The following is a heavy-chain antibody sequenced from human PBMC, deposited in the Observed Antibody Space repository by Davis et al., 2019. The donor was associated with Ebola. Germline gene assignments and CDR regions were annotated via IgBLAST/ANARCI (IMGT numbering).Heavy chain of an antibody. CDR1: GFTVSSNY. V-gene: IGHV3-30*03. CDR3: ARDLPGGDWYFDL. J-gene: IGHJ2*01. CDR2: ISYDGSNK. D-gene: IGHD1-14*01. Sequence: GGSLRLSCAASGFTVSSNYMNWVRQAPGKGLEWVAVISYDGSNKYYADSVKGRFTISRDNSKNTLYLQMSSLRAEDTAVYYCARDLPGGDWYFDLWGRGTLVTVSS.